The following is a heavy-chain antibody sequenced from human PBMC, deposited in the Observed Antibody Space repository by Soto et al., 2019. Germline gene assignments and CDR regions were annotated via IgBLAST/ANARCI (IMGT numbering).Heavy chain of an antibody. CDR3: ATLVGNYPY. J-gene: IGHJ4*02. CDR1: GFVFTSYS. V-gene: IGHV3-30-3*01. Sequence: QVQLVQSGGGVVQPGRSLRLSCAASGFVFTSYSMHWVRQAPAKGLEWVAVVSYDGNNKYYSDSVEGRFTISRDNSKGTLFLQMSSLRSEDTAVYYCATLVGNYPYWGQGALVNVSS. D-gene: IGHD1-7*01. CDR2: VSYDGNNK.